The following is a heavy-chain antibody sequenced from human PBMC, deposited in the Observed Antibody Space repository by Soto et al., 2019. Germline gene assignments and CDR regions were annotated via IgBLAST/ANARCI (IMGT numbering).Heavy chain of an antibody. CDR3: VGSGYSPFDY. CDR1: GVSISSSSYY. Sequence: SETLSLTCPVSGVSISSSSYYWGWIRQPPGKGLEWIGSLYYSGSTYYNPSLKSRVTISVDTSKNQFSLKLSSVTAADTAVYYCVGSGYSPFDYWGQGTLVTVSS. CDR2: LYYSGST. V-gene: IGHV4-39*01. D-gene: IGHD3-22*01. J-gene: IGHJ4*02.